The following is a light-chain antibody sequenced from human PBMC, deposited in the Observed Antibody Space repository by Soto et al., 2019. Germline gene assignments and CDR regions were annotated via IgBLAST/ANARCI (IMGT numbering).Light chain of an antibody. J-gene: IGLJ3*02. CDR3: QSYDSSLSDHWV. CDR1: SSNIGAGYD. V-gene: IGLV1-40*01. CDR2: GNS. Sequence: QSVLTQPPSVSGAPGQRVTISCTGSSSNIGAGYDVHWYQQLPGTAPKLLIYGNSNRPSGVPDRFSGSKSGTSASLAITGLQAEDEADYYCQSYDSSLSDHWVFGGGTKLTVL.